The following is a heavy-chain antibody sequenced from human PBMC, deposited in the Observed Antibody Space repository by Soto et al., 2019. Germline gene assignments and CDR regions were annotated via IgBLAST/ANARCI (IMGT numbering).Heavy chain of an antibody. CDR1: GGSISSYY. Sequence: SETLSLTCTVSGGSISSYYWSWIRQPPGKGLEWIGYIYYSGSTNYNPSLKSRVTISVDTSKNQFSLKLRSVTAADTAVYYCARMVVVVAATPWWFDPWGQGTLVTVSS. J-gene: IGHJ5*02. CDR3: ARMVVVVAATPWWFDP. V-gene: IGHV4-59*08. CDR2: IYYSGST. D-gene: IGHD2-15*01.